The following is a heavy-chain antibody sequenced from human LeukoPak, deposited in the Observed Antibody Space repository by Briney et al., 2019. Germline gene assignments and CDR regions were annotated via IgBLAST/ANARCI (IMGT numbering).Heavy chain of an antibody. D-gene: IGHD1-7*01. Sequence: GASVKVSCKASGYTFTSYGISWVRQAPGQGLVWMGWISAYNGNTNYAQKLQCRVTMTTDTSTSTAYMELRSLRSDDTAVYYCARSITGTTPGAFDIWGQGTMVTVSS. CDR2: ISAYNGNT. CDR1: GYTFTSYG. V-gene: IGHV1-18*01. J-gene: IGHJ3*02. CDR3: ARSITGTTPGAFDI.